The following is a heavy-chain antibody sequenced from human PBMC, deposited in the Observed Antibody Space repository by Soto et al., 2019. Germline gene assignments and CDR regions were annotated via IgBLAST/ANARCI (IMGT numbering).Heavy chain of an antibody. CDR3: TRHPPIARFENGLDV. Sequence: SETLSLTCTVSGGSISSGYYYWSWIRQPPGKGLEWIGYIYYNGYTIYSPSLNSRVTISVDTSKNQFSLKLTSVTAADTAMYYCTRHPPIARFENGLDVWGQGTTVTVSS. CDR1: GGSISSGYYY. J-gene: IGHJ6*02. CDR2: IYYNGYT. D-gene: IGHD2-21*01. V-gene: IGHV4-61*01.